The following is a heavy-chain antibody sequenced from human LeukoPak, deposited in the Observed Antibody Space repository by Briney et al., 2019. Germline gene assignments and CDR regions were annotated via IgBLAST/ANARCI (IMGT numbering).Heavy chain of an antibody. D-gene: IGHD6-19*01. V-gene: IGHV3-23*01. CDR3: AKGGSGWYLYNWFDP. CDR1: GFTFSSYS. CDR2: ISVDGGST. J-gene: IGHJ5*02. Sequence: PGGSLRLSCAASGFTFSSYSMSWVRQAPGKGLEWVSAISVDGGSTYYADSGRGRFTISRDNSTNTMYMQMNSLRAEDTAVYYCAKGGSGWYLYNWFDPWGQGTLVTVSS.